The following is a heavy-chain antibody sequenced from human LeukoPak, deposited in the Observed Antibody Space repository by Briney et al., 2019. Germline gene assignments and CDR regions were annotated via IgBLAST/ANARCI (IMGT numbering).Heavy chain of an antibody. D-gene: IGHD3-3*01. V-gene: IGHV5-51*01. CDR2: IYPGDSDT. J-gene: IGHJ5*02. Sequence: GESLKISCKGSGYSFTSYWIGWVRQMPGKGLEWMGIIYPGDSDTRYSPSFQGQVTISADKSISTAYLQWSSLKALDTAMYYCARHLGDPEWLLFLLPNWFDPWGQGTLVTVSS. CDR1: GYSFTSYW. CDR3: ARHLGDPEWLLFLLPNWFDP.